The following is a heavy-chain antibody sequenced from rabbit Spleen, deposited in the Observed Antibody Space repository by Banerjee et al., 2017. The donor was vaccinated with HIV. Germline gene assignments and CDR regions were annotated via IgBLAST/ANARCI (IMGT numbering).Heavy chain of an antibody. J-gene: IGHJ4*01. CDR3: ARDAGSGPYIDGYFNL. Sequence: QSLEESGGGLVKPGGSLALSCKASGFDFRRYYLSWVRQAPGKGLEWIACIYTGNGKTYYASWAKGRFTISKTSSTTVTLQMTSLTVADTATYFCARDAGSGPYIDGYFNLWGPGTLVTVS. D-gene: IGHD8-1*01. V-gene: IGHV1S40*01. CDR1: GFDFRRYY. CDR2: IYTGNGKT.